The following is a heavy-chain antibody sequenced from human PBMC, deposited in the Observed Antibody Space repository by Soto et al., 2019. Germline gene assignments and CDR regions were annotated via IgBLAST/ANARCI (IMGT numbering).Heavy chain of an antibody. CDR3: ATGYYDFRSGYSKAFDI. J-gene: IGHJ3*02. D-gene: IGHD3-3*01. CDR2: IYYSGST. Sequence: SETLSLTCTVSGGSISSYYWSWIRQPPGKGLEWIGYIYYSGSTNYNPSLKSRVTISVDTSKNQFSLKLSSVTAADTAVYYCATGYYDFRSGYSKAFDIWGQGTMVTVSS. V-gene: IGHV4-59*01. CDR1: GGSISSYY.